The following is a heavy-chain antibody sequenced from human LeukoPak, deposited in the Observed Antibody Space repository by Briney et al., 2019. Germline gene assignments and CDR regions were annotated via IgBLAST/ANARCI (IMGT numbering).Heavy chain of an antibody. J-gene: IGHJ4*02. Sequence: SETLSLTCTVSGDSISGYYWSWIRQPAGKGLEWIGRIYTSGDTDFNPSLKSRVAMSIDTSKNQLSLKLSSVTAADTAVYYCARPINGDYAFDYWGQGVLVTVSS. D-gene: IGHD4-17*01. CDR3: ARPINGDYAFDY. CDR1: GDSISGYY. V-gene: IGHV4-4*07. CDR2: IYTSGDT.